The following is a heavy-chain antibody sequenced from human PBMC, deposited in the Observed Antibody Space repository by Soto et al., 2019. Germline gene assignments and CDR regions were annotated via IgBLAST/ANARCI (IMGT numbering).Heavy chain of an antibody. Sequence: QVQLQESAPGLVKPSETLSLTCAVSGGPITTTTWWAWVRLPPGKWLEWIGELHHYGTPKYNPYLERRTTLSPYKSHNRFSLNLTSVTAAYTAIYYCATQTISYPWGVWGRGTTVTVSS. CDR3: ATQTISYPWGV. V-gene: IGHV4-4*02. J-gene: IGHJ6*04. CDR2: LHHYGTP. D-gene: IGHD3-16*01. CDR1: GGPITTTTW.